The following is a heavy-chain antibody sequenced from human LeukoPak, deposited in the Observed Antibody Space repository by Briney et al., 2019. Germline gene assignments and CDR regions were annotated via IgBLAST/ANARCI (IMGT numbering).Heavy chain of an antibody. CDR2: VFYSGVT. CDR3: ARDRGGRTGYASGDFDF. D-gene: IGHD5-12*01. Sequence: SETLSLTCVVSSFSISNGFYWVWIRQPPGKGLGWIGNVFYSGVTYYNPSLMSRVTISVDTSKNQFSLKLNSVTAADTAVYYCARDRGGRTGYASGDFDFWGQGVLVTVSS. J-gene: IGHJ4*02. V-gene: IGHV4-38-2*02. CDR1: SFSISNGFY.